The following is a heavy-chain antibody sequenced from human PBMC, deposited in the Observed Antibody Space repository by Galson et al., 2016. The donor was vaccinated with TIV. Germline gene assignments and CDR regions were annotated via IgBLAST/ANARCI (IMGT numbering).Heavy chain of an antibody. CDR3: AREADYGSGSLYFDY. CDR1: GYSFTAFT. J-gene: IGHJ4*02. V-gene: IGHV1-3*01. CDR2: INVRNGYT. Sequence: SVKVSCKASGYSFTAFTMHWVRQAPGQRLEWKGWINVRNGYTKYSENLQARVTITRDSSATTAYMELGSLKTEDTAVYYCAREADYGSGSLYFDYWGQGTLVTVSS. D-gene: IGHD3-16*01.